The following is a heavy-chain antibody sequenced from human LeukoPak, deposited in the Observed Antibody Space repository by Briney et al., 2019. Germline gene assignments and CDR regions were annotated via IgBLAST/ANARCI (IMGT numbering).Heavy chain of an antibody. CDR1: AYRFTSSD. V-gene: IGHV1-8*03. CDR2: INPDSGDT. J-gene: IGHJ5*02. CDR3: TRGWDL. Sequence: ASVTVSFTSSAYRFTSSDINWVRQATGQGLEWMGWINPDSGDTGYAEKFQDRLTIAGDTSITTAYMELTNLKSEDTAVYYCTRGWDLWGQGTLVTVSS.